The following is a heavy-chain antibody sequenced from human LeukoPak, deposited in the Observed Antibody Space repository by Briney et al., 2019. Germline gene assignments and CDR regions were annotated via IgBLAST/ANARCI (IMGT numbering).Heavy chain of an antibody. CDR2: INPNSGSI. V-gene: IGHV3-9*01. D-gene: IGHD1-1*01. J-gene: IGHJ5*02. CDR1: GFTFDDYA. Sequence: PGGSLRLSCAASGFTFDDYAMHWVRQAPGKGLEWVSGINPNSGSIGYADSVKGRFTISRDNAKNSLYLQMNSLRAEDTALYYCAKGGSWNDVAHWGQGTLVTVSS. CDR3: AKGGSWNDVAH.